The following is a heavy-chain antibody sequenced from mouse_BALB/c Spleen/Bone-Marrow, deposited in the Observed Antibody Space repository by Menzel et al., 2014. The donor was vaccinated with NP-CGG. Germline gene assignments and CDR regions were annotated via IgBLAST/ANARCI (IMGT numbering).Heavy chain of an antibody. CDR3: VRETKVVADFDY. CDR2: IHYSGNT. Sequence: EVKLVESGPDLVKPSQSLSLTCTVTGYSITSGYGWHWIRQFPGNKLEWMGYIHYSGNTDHNPSLKSRISITRDTSKNQFFLQLNSVTTEDTATYYCVRETKVVADFDYWGQGTTLTVSS. CDR1: GYSITSGYG. D-gene: IGHD1-1*01. V-gene: IGHV3-1*02. J-gene: IGHJ2*01.